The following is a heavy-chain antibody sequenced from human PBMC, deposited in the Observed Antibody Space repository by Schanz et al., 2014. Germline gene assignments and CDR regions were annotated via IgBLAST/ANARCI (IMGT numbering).Heavy chain of an antibody. Sequence: VQLVDSGGGLVKPGGSLRLSCAASGFNFSSYSLNWVRQDPGKGLVWVARINSVGSNTDYADSVTGRFTISRDNAKNTLYLQMNTLRAEDTAVYYCARKMKLGVYGGKGHDSLDIWGQGTMVTVSS. V-gene: IGHV3-74*02. D-gene: IGHD4-17*01. CDR2: INSVGSNT. CDR1: GFNFSSYS. CDR3: ARKMKLGVYGGKGHDSLDI. J-gene: IGHJ3*02.